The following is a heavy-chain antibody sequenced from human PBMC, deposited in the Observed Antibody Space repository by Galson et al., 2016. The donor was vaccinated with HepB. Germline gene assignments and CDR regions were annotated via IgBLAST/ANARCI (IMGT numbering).Heavy chain of an antibody. CDR1: GFTFGDYA. D-gene: IGHD3-22*01. CDR3: TREGTYYYVSSGFYWGAFDI. CDR2: IRSKTYGGTI. V-gene: IGHV3-49*03. Sequence: SLRLSCAASGFTFGDYAMSWFRQAPGKGLEWVGFIRSKTYGGTIEYAASVKGRFTISRDDSKNIAYLQMNSLKTEDTAVYYCTREGTYYYVSSGFYWGAFDIWGQGTMLTVSS. J-gene: IGHJ3*02.